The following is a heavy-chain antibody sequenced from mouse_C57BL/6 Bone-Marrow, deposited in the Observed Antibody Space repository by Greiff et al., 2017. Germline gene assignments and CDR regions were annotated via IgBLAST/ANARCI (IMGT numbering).Heavy chain of an antibody. V-gene: IGHV1-64*01. D-gene: IGHD2-4*01. CDR2: IHPNSGST. Sequence: QVQLQQPGAELVKPGASVKLSCKASGYTFTSYWLHWVKQRPGQGLEWIGMIHPNSGSTNYNEQFKSKATLTVDKSSSTAYMQLSSLTSEDSAVYYSARGGIGGLRREFAYWGQGTLVTVSA. CDR3: ARGGIGGLRREFAY. CDR1: GYTFTSYW. J-gene: IGHJ3*01.